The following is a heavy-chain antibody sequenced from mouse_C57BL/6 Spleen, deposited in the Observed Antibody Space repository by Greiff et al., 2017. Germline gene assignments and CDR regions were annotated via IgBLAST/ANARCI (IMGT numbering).Heavy chain of an antibody. CDR2: IYPSDSET. CDR3: ARRYDYDTDY. V-gene: IGHV1-61*01. CDR1: GYTFTSYW. Sequence: QVQLQQPGAELVRPGSSVKLSCKASGYTFTSYWMDWVKQRPGQGLEWIGNIYPSDSETNYNQKFKDKATLTVDKSSSTAYMQLSSLTSEDSAVYYCARRYDYDTDYWGQGTTLTVSS. J-gene: IGHJ2*01. D-gene: IGHD2-4*01.